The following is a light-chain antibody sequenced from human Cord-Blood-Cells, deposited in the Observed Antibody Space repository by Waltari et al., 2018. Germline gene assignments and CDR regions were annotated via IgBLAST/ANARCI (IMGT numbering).Light chain of an antibody. Sequence: QSALTQPRPVSGSPGQSVTISCPGTGSDVGGYKYVSWYQQYPGKAPKLMIYDVSKRPSGVPDRFSGSKSGNTASLTISGLQAEDEADYYCCSYAGSYVFGTGTKVTVL. CDR3: CSYAGSYV. CDR2: DVS. V-gene: IGLV2-11*01. J-gene: IGLJ1*01. CDR1: GSDVGGYKY.